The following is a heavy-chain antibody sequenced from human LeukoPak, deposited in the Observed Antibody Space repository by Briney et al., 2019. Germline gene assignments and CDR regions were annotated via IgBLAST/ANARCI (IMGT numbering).Heavy chain of an antibody. Sequence: ASVKVSCKASGYTFTSYGISWVRQAPGQGLEWMGWMNPNSGNTGYAQKFQGRVTMTRNTSISTAYMELSSLRSEDTAVYYCARARRYCSSTSCRNFDYWGQGTLVTVSS. J-gene: IGHJ4*02. CDR3: ARARRYCSSTSCRNFDY. CDR2: MNPNSGNT. CDR1: GYTFTSYG. V-gene: IGHV1-8*02. D-gene: IGHD2-2*01.